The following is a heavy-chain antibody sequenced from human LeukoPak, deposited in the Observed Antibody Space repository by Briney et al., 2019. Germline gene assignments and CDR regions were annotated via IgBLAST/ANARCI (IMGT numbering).Heavy chain of an antibody. CDR1: GGSTSSYN. Sequence: PGSLSLTSAVSGGSTSSYNWRWVWQRPREGLGWVWYIYFSVGTNYNPSPKSRVTTSVDTSNTKFYLMLRSVTAADTAVYYLAGGEYSNPPFDDWGQETLVTVSS. D-gene: IGHD4-11*01. CDR2: IYFSVGT. CDR3: AGGEYSNPPFDD. J-gene: IGHJ4*02. V-gene: IGHV4-59*01.